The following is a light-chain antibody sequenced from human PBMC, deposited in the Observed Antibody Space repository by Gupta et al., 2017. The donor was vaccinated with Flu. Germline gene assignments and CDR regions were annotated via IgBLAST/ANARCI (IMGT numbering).Light chain of an antibody. J-gene: IGLJ3*02. CDR2: DDN. CDR1: SIGTKS. CDR3: QVWDSGSDQPV. Sequence: TCGGNSIGTKSVHWHQLKPGQAPVVVVHDDNDRPSGIPERFSGPNSGNTATLTISRVEAGDEADYYCQVWDSGSDQPVFGGGTQVTVL. V-gene: IGLV3-21*02.